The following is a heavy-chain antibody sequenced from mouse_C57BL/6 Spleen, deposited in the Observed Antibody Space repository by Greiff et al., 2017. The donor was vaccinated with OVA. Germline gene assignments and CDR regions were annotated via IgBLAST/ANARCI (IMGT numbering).Heavy chain of an antibody. V-gene: IGHV5-16*01. D-gene: IGHD4-1*01. CDR2: IYYDGSST. CDR3: ARCNWGYAMDY. Sequence: EVKVVESEGGLVQPGSSMKLSCTASGFTFSDYYMAWVRQVPEKGLEWVGNIYYDGSSTYYLDSLKSRFIISRDTSKNILYLQMSSQQSENTTTYYCARCNWGYAMDYWGQGTSVTVSS. J-gene: IGHJ4*01. CDR1: GFTFSDYY.